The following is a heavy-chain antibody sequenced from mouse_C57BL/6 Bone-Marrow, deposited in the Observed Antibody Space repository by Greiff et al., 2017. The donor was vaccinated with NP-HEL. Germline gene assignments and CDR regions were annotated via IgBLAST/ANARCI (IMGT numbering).Heavy chain of an antibody. V-gene: IGHV14-4*01. D-gene: IGHD1-1*01. Sequence: VQLQQSGAELVRPGASVKLSCTASGFNIKDDYMHWVKQRPEQGLEWIGWIDPENGDTEYASKFQGKATITADTSSNTAYLQLSSLTSEDTAVYYCTTYLYGSSYDWYFDVWGTGTTVTVSS. CDR1: GFNIKDDY. CDR3: TTYLYGSSYDWYFDV. CDR2: IDPENGDT. J-gene: IGHJ1*03.